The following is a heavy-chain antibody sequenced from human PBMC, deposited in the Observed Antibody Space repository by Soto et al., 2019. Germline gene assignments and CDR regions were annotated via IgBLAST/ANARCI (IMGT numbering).Heavy chain of an antibody. CDR3: VRDRDLYRDMFHADL. CDR1: GFTFDDYA. Sequence: GGSLRLSCAASGFTFDDYAMHWVRQAPGKGLEWVSGISWNSGSIGYADSVKGRFTISADNAENSVILQMNSLRDEDSAVYFCVRDRDLYRDMFHADLWGQGTLVTVSS. CDR2: ISWNSGSI. D-gene: IGHD3-10*02. V-gene: IGHV3-9*01. J-gene: IGHJ4*01.